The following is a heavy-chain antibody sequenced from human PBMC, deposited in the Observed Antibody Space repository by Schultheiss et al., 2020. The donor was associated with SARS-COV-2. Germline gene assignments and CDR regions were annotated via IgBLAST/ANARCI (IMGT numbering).Heavy chain of an antibody. CDR3: ARGIQRYCSSTKCYGGYMDV. CDR1: GYTFTSYA. D-gene: IGHD2-2*01. V-gene: IGHV1-69*04. J-gene: IGHJ6*03. CDR2: IIPILGIA. Sequence: SVKVSCKASGYTFTSYAMNWVRQAPGQGLEWMGRIIPILGIANYAQKLQGRVTMTTDTSTSTAYMELRGLRSDDTAVYYCARGIQRYCSSTKCYGGYMDVWGKGTTVTVSS.